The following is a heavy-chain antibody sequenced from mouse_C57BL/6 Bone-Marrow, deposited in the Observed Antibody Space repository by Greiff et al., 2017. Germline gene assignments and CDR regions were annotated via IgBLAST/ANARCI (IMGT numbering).Heavy chain of an antibody. V-gene: IGHV5-17*01. J-gene: IGHJ4*01. CDR2: ISSGSSTI. CDR3: AGPQYRYAMDY. Sequence: EVQLVQSGAGLVQPGASLKLSCAASGFTFSDYGMHWVRRAPEKGLEWVAYISSGSSTIYYADTVKGRFTISRDNAKNTLFLQMTSLRSEDTAIYYCAGPQYRYAMDYWGQAASVPASS. CDR1: GFTFSDYG.